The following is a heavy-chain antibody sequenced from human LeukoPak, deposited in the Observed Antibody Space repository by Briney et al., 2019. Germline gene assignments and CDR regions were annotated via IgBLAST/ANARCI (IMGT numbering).Heavy chain of an antibody. Sequence: GRSLRLSCAASGFTFSSYAMHWVRQAPGQGLEWMGIINPSGGSTSYAQKFQGRVTMTRDTSTSTVYMELSSLRSEDTAVYYCARGDIVLMVYANEGPYYFDYWGQGTLVTVSS. CDR3: ARGDIVLMVYANEGPYYFDY. CDR1: GFTFSSYA. CDR2: INPSGGST. V-gene: IGHV1-46*01. D-gene: IGHD2-8*01. J-gene: IGHJ4*02.